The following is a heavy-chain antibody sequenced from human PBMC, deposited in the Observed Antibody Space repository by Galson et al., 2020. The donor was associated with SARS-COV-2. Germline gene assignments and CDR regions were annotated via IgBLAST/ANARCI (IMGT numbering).Heavy chain of an antibody. J-gene: IGHJ6*02. CDR1: GYTFTSYG. CDR2: ISAYNGNT. D-gene: IGHD2-2*01. V-gene: IGHV1-18*04. Sequence: ASVKVSCKASGYTFTSYGISWVRQAPGQGLEWMGWISAYNGNTNYAQKLQGRVTMTTDTSTSTAYMELRSLRSDDTAVYYCARVDNIVVVPAATGSSYYGMDVWGQGTTVTVSS. CDR3: ARVDNIVVVPAATGSSYYGMDV.